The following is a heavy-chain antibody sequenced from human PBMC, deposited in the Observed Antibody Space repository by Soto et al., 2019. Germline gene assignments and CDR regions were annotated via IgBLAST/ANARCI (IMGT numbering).Heavy chain of an antibody. CDR1: GGTFSSHA. CDR2: IIPIFGTA. D-gene: IGHD1-26*01. J-gene: IGHJ4*02. CDR3: ARDGGMHHGGIDY. Sequence: SVKVSCKASGGTFSSHAISWVRQAPGQGLEWMGGIIPIFGTANYAQKFQGGVTITADETTSTAYMELSSLRSEDPAVYYFARDGGMHHGGIDYWGQGTLVTVSS. V-gene: IGHV1-69*13.